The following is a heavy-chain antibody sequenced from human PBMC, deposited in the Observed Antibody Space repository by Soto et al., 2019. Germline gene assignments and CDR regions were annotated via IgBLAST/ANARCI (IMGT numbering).Heavy chain of an antibody. D-gene: IGHD2-15*01. V-gene: IGHV1-2*02. CDR1: GYTFTSYY. CDR2: INPNSGST. J-gene: IGHJ4*02. CDR3: ARVKTYCSGGSCYSVEYYFDY. Sequence: GASVKVSCKASGYTFTSYYMHWVRQAPGQGLEWMGIINPNSGSTSYAQKFQGRVTMTRDTSISTAYMELSRLRSDDTAVYYCARVKTYCSGGSCYSVEYYFDYWGQGTLVTVSS.